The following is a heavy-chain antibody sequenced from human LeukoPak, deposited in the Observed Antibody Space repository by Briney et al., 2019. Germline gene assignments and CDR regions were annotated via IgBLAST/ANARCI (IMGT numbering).Heavy chain of an antibody. D-gene: IGHD6-13*01. V-gene: IGHV4-38-2*02. CDR2: IYHSGST. CDR1: GYSIRSGYY. Sequence: PSDTLSLTCAVSGYSIRSGYYWGWIRLTPGTGLERIGSIYHSGSTYYNPSLKSRVTISVDTSKNQFSLKLSSVTAADTAVYYCARDYSSSWFDPWGQGTLVTVSS. J-gene: IGHJ5*02. CDR3: ARDYSSSWFDP.